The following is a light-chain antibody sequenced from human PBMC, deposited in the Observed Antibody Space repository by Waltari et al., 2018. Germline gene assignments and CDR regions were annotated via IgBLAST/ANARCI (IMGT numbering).Light chain of an antibody. V-gene: IGLV2-11*01. Sequence: QSALTQPRSVSGSPGQSVTISCTGTSSDVGGYHYVPWYQQHPGKAPKLIIYDVSKRPSGVPDRFSGSKSGNTASLTISGLQAEDEADYYCCSYAGSYVVFGGGTKLTVL. J-gene: IGLJ2*01. CDR1: SSDVGGYHY. CDR2: DVS. CDR3: CSYAGSYVV.